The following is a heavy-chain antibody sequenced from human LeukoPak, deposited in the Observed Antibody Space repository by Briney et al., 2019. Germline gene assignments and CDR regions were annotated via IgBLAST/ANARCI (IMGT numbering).Heavy chain of an antibody. V-gene: IGHV3-30*02. D-gene: IGHD2-8*02. J-gene: IGHJ4*02. CDR2: IRYDGSNK. CDR1: GSTFSSYG. Sequence: PGGSLRLSCAASGSTFSSYGMHWVRQAPGKGLEWVAFIRYDGSNKYYADSVKGRLTISRDNSKNTLYLQMNSLRAEDTAVYYCAKSSTLVRITMALFDYWGQGTLVTVSS. CDR3: AKSSTLVRITMALFDY.